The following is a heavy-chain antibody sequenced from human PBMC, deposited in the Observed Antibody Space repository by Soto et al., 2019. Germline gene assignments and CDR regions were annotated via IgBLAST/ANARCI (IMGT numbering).Heavy chain of an antibody. CDR2: IYHSGST. D-gene: IGHD2-2*02. CDR1: GYSISSGYY. Sequence: SETLSLTCAVSGYSISSGYYWGWIRQPPGKGLEWIGSIYHSGSTYYNPSLKSRVTISVDTSKKQFFLKLSSVTAADTAVYYCARARGLVNAIWGYYYGMDVWGQGTTVTVYS. V-gene: IGHV4-38-2*01. J-gene: IGHJ6*02. CDR3: ARARGLVNAIWGYYYGMDV.